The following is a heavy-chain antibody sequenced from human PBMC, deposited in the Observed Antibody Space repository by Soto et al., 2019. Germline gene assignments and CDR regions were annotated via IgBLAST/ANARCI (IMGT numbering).Heavy chain of an antibody. CDR3: TREVAWGDFDI. CDR2: IKDDGSGK. V-gene: IGHV3-7*01. D-gene: IGHD7-27*01. CDR1: AFSFSNFW. Sequence: EVQLVESGGGLVQPGGSLRLSCAASAFSFSNFWMAWVRQAPGKGPEWVATIKDDGSGKYYADAVKGRFTVSRDNAENSLYLQMNSLRVEDTAIYYCTREVAWGDFDIWGQGTMVIVSS. J-gene: IGHJ3*02.